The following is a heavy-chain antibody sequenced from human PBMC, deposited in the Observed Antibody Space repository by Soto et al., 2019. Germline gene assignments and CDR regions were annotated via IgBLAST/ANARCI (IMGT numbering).Heavy chain of an antibody. V-gene: IGHV6-1*01. J-gene: IGHJ6*02. D-gene: IGHD2-21*01. CDR3: TKQTGESRTYNGLEV. Sequence: PSQTLSLTCAISGDSVSSNSAAWNWIRQSPSRGLEWLGRAYYRSQWYYDSAVSVKSRITVIPDTSKNQFSLHLSSVTPEDTAIYYCTKQTGESRTYNGLEVWGQGTTLTVSS. CDR1: GDSVSSNSAA. CDR2: AYYRSQWYY.